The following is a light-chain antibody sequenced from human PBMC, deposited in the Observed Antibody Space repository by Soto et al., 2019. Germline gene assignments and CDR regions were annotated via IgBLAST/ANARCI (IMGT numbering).Light chain of an antibody. CDR2: EVS. V-gene: IGLV2-18*02. J-gene: IGLJ1*01. CDR1: SSDVGSYNR. Sequence: QSALTQPPSVSGSPGQSVAISCTGTSSDVGSYNRVSWYQQPPGAAPKLMIYEVSNRPSGVPDRFSGSKSGNTASLTISGLQAEDEADYYCNSYTGSSTYVFGTGTKVPS. CDR3: NSYTGSSTYV.